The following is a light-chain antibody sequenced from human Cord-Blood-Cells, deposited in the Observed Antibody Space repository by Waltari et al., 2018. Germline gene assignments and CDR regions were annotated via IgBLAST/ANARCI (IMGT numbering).Light chain of an antibody. CDR2: EVG. CDR3: CSYAGSSTFVV. Sequence: QSALTQPASVSGSPGQSITISCTGTSSDVGSYNLVSWYQQHPGKAPNLMIYEVGKRPSGVSNRFSGSKSGNTASLTISGLQAEDEADYYCCSYAGSSTFVVFGGGTKLTVL. CDR1: SSDVGSYNL. J-gene: IGLJ2*01. V-gene: IGLV2-23*02.